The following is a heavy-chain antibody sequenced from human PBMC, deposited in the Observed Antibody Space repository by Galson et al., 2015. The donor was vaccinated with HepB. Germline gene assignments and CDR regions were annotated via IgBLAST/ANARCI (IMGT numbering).Heavy chain of an antibody. CDR2: IWYDGTYK. CDR3: ARGLWFGDRTAAPDFDY. V-gene: IGHV3-33*01. Sequence: SLRLSCAASGFTFDTYGIHWVRQAPGKGLEWVALIWYDGTYKYYADSVKGRFTVSRDDSKNTLYLQMNSLRAEDTSVYYCARGLWFGDRTAAPDFDYWGQGTLVTVSS. D-gene: IGHD3-10*01. J-gene: IGHJ4*02. CDR1: GFTFDTYG.